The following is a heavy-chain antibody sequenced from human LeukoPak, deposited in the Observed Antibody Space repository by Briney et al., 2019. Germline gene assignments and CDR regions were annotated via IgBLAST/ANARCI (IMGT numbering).Heavy chain of an antibody. CDR1: GFTFSDHY. J-gene: IGHJ4*02. D-gene: IGHD2-8*01. CDR3: SQGFCASGTCYTGDF. V-gene: IGHV3-72*01. CDR2: SRNKGQGYTT. Sequence: GGSLRLSCAASGFTFSDHYMDWVRQAPGKGLEWVGHSRNKGQGYTTEYAASVKGRFTISRDDSKNSLYLQMNSLKIDDTAVYYCSQGFCASGTCYTGDFWSQGVLVTVSS.